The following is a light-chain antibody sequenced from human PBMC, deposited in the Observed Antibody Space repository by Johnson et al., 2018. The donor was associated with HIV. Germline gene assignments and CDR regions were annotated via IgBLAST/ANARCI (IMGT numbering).Light chain of an antibody. CDR2: ENN. CDR1: SSNIGNSY. V-gene: IGLV1-51*02. Sequence: QSVLTQPPSVSAAPGQKVTISCSGSSSNIGNSYVSWYQQLPGTAPKLLIYENNKRPSGIPDRFSGSKSGTSATLGITGLQTGDEADYYCGTWVSSLNAYVFGAATKVAVL. J-gene: IGLJ1*01. CDR3: GTWVSSLNAYV.